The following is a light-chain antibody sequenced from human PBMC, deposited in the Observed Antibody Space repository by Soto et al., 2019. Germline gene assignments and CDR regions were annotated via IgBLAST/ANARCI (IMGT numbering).Light chain of an antibody. CDR2: DAS. J-gene: IGKJ4*01. Sequence: DLQMTQSPSTLSASVGDRVTITCRASESISNWLAWYQQKPGKAPKLMIYDASILESGVPSRFSGSGSGTEFTLTISSLQPDDFATYYCQQCNTYSLTFGGGTKVEIK. CDR3: QQCNTYSLT. V-gene: IGKV1-5*01. CDR1: ESISNW.